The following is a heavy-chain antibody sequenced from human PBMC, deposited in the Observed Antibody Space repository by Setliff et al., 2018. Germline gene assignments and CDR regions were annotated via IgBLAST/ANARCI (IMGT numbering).Heavy chain of an antibody. CDR1: GGTFSSYA. V-gene: IGHV1-8*02. CDR3: ARTTDLRYFVPDY. CDR2: MNPNSGNT. Sequence: ASVKVSCKASGGTFSSYAINWVRQATGQGLEWMGWMNPNSGNTGYAQKFQGRVTMTRNTSISTAYMELSSLRSEDTAVYYCARTTDLRYFVPDYWGQGTLVTVSS. D-gene: IGHD3-9*01. J-gene: IGHJ4*02.